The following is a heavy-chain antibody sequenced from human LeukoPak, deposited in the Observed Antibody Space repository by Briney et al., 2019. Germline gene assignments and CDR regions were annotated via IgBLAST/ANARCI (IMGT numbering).Heavy chain of an antibody. V-gene: IGHV4-34*01. CDR1: GGSFSGYY. Sequence: SETLSLTCAVYGGSFSGYYWSWIRLPPGKGLEWIGEINYSGSTNYNPSLKSRVTISVDTSKNQFSLKLSSVTAADTAVYYCARGVTGGWYGDFQHWGQGTLVTVSS. CDR2: INYSGST. D-gene: IGHD6-19*01. J-gene: IGHJ1*01. CDR3: ARGVTGGWYGDFQH.